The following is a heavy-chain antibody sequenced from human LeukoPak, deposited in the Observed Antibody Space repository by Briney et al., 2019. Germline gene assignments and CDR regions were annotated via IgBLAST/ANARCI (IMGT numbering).Heavy chain of an antibody. V-gene: IGHV1-69*01. Sequence: ASVKVSCKASGGTFSSYAVSWVRRAPGQGLEWMGGIIPIFGTANYAQKFQGRVTITADESTSTAYMELSSLRSEDTAVYYCARGLTYYYGSGSSSFDYWGQGTLVTVSS. J-gene: IGHJ4*02. CDR1: GGTFSSYA. CDR2: IIPIFGTA. D-gene: IGHD3-10*01. CDR3: ARGLTYYYGSGSSSFDY.